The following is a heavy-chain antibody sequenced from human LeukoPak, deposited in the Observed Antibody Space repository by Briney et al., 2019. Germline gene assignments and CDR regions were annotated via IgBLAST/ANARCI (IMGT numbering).Heavy chain of an antibody. CDR2: INSDGYSI. V-gene: IGHV3-74*01. D-gene: IGHD6-19*01. CDR3: ARAIAEAGTDS. J-gene: IGHJ4*02. CDR1: GFTFSAYW. Sequence: PGGSLRLSCAGTGFTFSAYWTHWVRQAPGKGPVWLARINSDGYSISYADSVKGRFTISRDNAKKTLYLQVNTLRAEDTAMYYCARAIAEAGTDSWGQGTLVTVSS.